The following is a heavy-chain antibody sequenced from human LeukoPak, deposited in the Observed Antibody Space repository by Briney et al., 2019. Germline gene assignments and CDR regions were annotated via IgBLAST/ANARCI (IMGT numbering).Heavy chain of an antibody. V-gene: IGHV4-34*01. CDR2: ISQSGNT. CDR1: GGSVVGYY. Sequence: SETLSLTCDVFGGSVVGYYWTWIRQPPGKGLEWIGEISQSGNTRDNPSLEGRVFMSVDTSKNQVSLRLTSVTAADSAVYYCARAKKPRPGTFDHYYGSGTFDYWGQGTLVTVSS. J-gene: IGHJ4*02. CDR3: ARAKKPRPGTFDHYYGSGTFDY. D-gene: IGHD3-10*01.